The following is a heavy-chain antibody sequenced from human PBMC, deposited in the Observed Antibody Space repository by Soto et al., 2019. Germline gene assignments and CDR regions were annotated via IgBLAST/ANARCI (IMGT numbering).Heavy chain of an antibody. V-gene: IGHV1-18*04. CDR1: GYTVTSYG. Sequence: ASVKVSCKASGYTVTSYGISWVRQAPGQGLEWMGWISAYNGNTNYAKKLQGRVTMTTDTSTSTAYMELRSLRSDDTAVYYCARALLRYFDWVNWFDPWGKGTLVTVSS. CDR3: ARALLRYFDWVNWFDP. D-gene: IGHD3-9*01. CDR2: ISAYNGNT. J-gene: IGHJ5*02.